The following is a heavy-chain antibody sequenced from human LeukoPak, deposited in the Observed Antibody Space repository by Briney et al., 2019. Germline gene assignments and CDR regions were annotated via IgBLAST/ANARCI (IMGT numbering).Heavy chain of an antibody. CDR1: GGSVSSSGSF. D-gene: IGHD3-3*01. CDR2: IYYSGST. V-gene: IGHV4-39*01. CDR3: ATGTIFGVLLQ. Sequence: SGTLSLTCTVSGGSVSSSGSFWGWIRQPPGKGLEWIATIYYSGSTYYNPSLKRRVTISVDTSKNQFSLKVISVTAADSAVYYCATGTIFGVLLQWGQGTVVTVSS. J-gene: IGHJ4*02.